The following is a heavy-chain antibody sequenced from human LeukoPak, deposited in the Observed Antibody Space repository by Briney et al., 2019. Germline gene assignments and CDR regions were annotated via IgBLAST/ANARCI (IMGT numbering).Heavy chain of an antibody. J-gene: IGHJ4*02. CDR3: ARVEGSSGGLRDY. V-gene: IGHV3-48*03. CDR1: GFTFSSYE. CDR2: ISRSGSSI. D-gene: IGHD6-25*01. Sequence: PGGSLRLSCAASGFTFSSYEMNWVRQAPGKGLEWVSYISRSGSSIHYADSVKGRFTISRDNAKNSLYLQMNSLRAEDTAVYYCARVEGSSGGLRDYWGQGTLVTVSS.